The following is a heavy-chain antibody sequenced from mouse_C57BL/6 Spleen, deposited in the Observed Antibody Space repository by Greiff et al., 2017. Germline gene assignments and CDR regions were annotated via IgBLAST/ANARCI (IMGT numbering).Heavy chain of an antibody. J-gene: IGHJ3*01. CDR2: IDPSDSET. CDR1: GYTFTSYW. V-gene: IGHV1-52*01. D-gene: IGHD3-2*02. CDR3: AREGDSSGYLAY. Sequence: QVHVKQPGAELVRPGSSVKLSCKASGYTFTSYWMHWVKQRPIQGLEWIGNIDPSDSETHYNQKFKDKATLTVDKSSSTAYMQLSSLTSEDSAVYYCAREGDSSGYLAYWGQGTLVTVSA.